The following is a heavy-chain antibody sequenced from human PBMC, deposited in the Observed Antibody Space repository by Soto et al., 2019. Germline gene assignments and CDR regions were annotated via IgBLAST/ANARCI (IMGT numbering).Heavy chain of an antibody. CDR2: ISGSGGST. D-gene: IGHD2-15*01. CDR3: AGYCSGGSCYSLASYYYYYMDV. V-gene: IGHV3-23*01. CDR1: GFTFSSYA. J-gene: IGHJ6*03. Sequence: GGSLRLSCAASGFTFSSYAMSWVRQAPGKGLEWVSAISGSGGSTYYADSVKGRFTISRDNSKKTLYLQMNSLRAEDTAVYYCAGYCSGGSCYSLASYYYYYMDVWGKGTTVTVSS.